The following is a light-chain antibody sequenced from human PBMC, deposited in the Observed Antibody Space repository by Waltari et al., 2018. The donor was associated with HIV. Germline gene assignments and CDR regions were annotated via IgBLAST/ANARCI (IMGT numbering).Light chain of an antibody. CDR3: QVWDSSNEHVV. CDR2: YNS. Sequence: SYVLTQPPSVSVAPGAAATISCGAWNIGGKSVHWYKQPPGQAPVLVTRYNSDRPSGITGRIAGSNSGHTATLTITSVEAGDEATYYCQVWDSSNEHVVFGGGTELTVL. CDR1: NIGGKS. V-gene: IGLV3-21*04. J-gene: IGLJ3*02.